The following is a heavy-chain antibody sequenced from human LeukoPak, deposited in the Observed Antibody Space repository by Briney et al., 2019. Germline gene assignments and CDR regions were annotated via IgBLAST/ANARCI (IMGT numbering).Heavy chain of an antibody. J-gene: IGHJ5*02. V-gene: IGHV3-33*06. CDR3: AKEGGSSGRAGWFDP. CDR2: IWYDGSNK. D-gene: IGHD6-19*01. Sequence: PGRSLRLSCAASGFTFSSYGMHWVRQCPGKGLEWVAVIWYDGSNKHYADSVKGRYTISRDNSKITLYLQMNSLRVDDTAMYYCAKEGGSSGRAGWFDPWGQGTLVTVSS. CDR1: GFTFSSYG.